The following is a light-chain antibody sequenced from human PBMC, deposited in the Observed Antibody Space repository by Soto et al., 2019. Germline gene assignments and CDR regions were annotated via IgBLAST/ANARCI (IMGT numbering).Light chain of an antibody. J-gene: IGLJ1*01. CDR1: SSDVGAYKY. CDR3: SSFTGTTTLDV. V-gene: IGLV2-14*03. CDR2: GVS. Sequence: QSALTQPASVSGSPGQSITISCTETSSDVGAYKYVSWYQQHPGKVPKLIIYGVSNRPSGVSNRFSGSKSGNTAFLTISGLQPEDEADYYCSSFTGTTTLDVFGTGTKV.